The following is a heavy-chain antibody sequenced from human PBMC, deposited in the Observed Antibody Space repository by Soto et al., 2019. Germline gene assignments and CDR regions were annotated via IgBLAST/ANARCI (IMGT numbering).Heavy chain of an antibody. J-gene: IGHJ4*02. CDR2: IYSDGTT. CDR1: EFSVSSYY. Sequence: EVLLVESGGGLIQPGGSLRLSCAVTEFSVSSYYMSWVRQAPGKGLEWVAVIYSDGTTYHADSVKGRFTISRDNFMNTLYLQMNSLRAADTAVYHCAMFYGAGSWFFENWGQGTLVTVSS. V-gene: IGHV3-53*01. CDR3: AMFYGAGSWFFEN. D-gene: IGHD3-10*01.